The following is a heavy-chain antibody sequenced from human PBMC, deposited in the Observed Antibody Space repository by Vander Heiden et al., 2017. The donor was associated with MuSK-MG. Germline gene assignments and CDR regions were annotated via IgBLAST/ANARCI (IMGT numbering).Heavy chain of an antibody. CDR2: IIPIFGTA. D-gene: IGHD1-7*01. J-gene: IGHJ2*01. CDR3: AIGWSGTTYWYFDL. Sequence: QVQLVQSGAEVKKPGSSVKVSCKASGGTFRSYAISWVRQAPGQGLEWMGGIIPIFGTANYAQKVQGRVTITADKSTSTAYMELSSMRSEDTAVYYCAIGWSGTTYWYFDLWGRGTLATVSS. CDR1: GGTFRSYA. V-gene: IGHV1-69*06.